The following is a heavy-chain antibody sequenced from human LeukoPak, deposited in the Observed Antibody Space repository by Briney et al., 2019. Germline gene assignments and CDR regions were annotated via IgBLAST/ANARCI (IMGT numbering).Heavy chain of an antibody. J-gene: IGHJ5*02. CDR1: GFTFGSYG. CDR2: IRYDGNNK. Sequence: PGGSLRLSCAASGFTFGSYGRHWVRQAPGKGPEWVAFIRYDGNNKYYADSVKGRFTISRDNSKNTLYLQMNSLRPEDTAVYDCARTVYDLWSGYSPIEPWGQGTLVTVSS. V-gene: IGHV3-30*02. D-gene: IGHD3-3*01. CDR3: ARTVYDLWSGYSPIEP.